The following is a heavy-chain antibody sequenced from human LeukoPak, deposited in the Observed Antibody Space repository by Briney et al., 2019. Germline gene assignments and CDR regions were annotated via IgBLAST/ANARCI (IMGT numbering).Heavy chain of an antibody. Sequence: PSETLSLTCTVSGGSISSSSYYWGWIRQPPGKGLEWIGSIYYSGSTNYNPSLKSRVTISVDKSKNHFSLKLSSVTAADTAVYYCARDGGYSSSWYPDGWFDPWGQGTLVTVSS. D-gene: IGHD6-13*01. J-gene: IGHJ5*02. CDR1: GGSISSSSYY. CDR2: IYYSGST. V-gene: IGHV4-39*07. CDR3: ARDGGYSSSWYPDGWFDP.